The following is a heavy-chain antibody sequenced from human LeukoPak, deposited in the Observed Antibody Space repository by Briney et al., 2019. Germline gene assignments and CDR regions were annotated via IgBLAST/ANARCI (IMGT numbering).Heavy chain of an antibody. CDR1: GFTFSDYY. CDR3: AKVGGSHYYDSSGYYLLFDY. J-gene: IGHJ4*02. V-gene: IGHV3-11*01. D-gene: IGHD3-22*01. Sequence: PGGSLRLSCAASGFTFSDYYMSWIRQAPGKGLEWVSYISSSGSTIYYADSVKGRFTISRDNAKNSLYLQMNSLRAEDTAVYYCAKVGGSHYYDSSGYYLLFDYWGQGTLVTVSS. CDR2: ISSSGSTI.